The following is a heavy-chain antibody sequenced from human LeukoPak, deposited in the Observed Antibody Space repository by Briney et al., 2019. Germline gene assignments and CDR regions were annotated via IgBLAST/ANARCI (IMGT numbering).Heavy chain of an antibody. CDR3: ARHLNIVVVPAAMDLYYYYGMDV. Sequence: GESLKISCKGSGYSFTSYWISWVRQMPGKGLEWMGRIDPSDSYTYYSPSFQGHVTISADKSISTAYLQWSSLKASDTAMYYCARHLNIVVVPAAMDLYYYYGMDVWGQGTTVTVSS. CDR2: IDPSDSYT. D-gene: IGHD2-2*01. J-gene: IGHJ6*02. V-gene: IGHV5-10-1*01. CDR1: GYSFTSYW.